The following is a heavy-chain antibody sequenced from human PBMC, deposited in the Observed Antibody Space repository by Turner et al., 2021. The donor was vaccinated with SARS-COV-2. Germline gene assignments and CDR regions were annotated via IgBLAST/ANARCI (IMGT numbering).Heavy chain of an antibody. CDR2: IKQDRSEK. V-gene: IGHV3-7*01. CDR3: ARDHYDFLSGYLDY. J-gene: IGHJ4*02. D-gene: IGHD3-3*01. Sequence: EVQLVESGGGLVQPGGSLRLSCAASGFPFSSYWMSWVRQAPGKGLEWVANIKQDRSEKYYVDSVKGRFTISRDNAKNSLYLQMNSLRAEDTAVYYCARDHYDFLSGYLDYWGQGTLVTVSS. CDR1: GFPFSSYW.